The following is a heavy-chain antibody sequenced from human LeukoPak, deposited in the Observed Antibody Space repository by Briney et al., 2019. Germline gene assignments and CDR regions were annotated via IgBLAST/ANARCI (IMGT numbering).Heavy chain of an antibody. J-gene: IGHJ4*02. CDR1: GGSFSGYY. D-gene: IGHD3-22*01. Sequence: SETLSLTCAVYGGSFSGYYWSWIRQPPGKGLEWIGEINHSGSTNYNPSLKSRVTISVDTSKNQFSLKLSSVTAADTAVYHCASRWGNYYDSSGIDYWGQGTLVTVSS. CDR3: ASRWGNYYDSSGIDY. CDR2: INHSGST. V-gene: IGHV4-34*01.